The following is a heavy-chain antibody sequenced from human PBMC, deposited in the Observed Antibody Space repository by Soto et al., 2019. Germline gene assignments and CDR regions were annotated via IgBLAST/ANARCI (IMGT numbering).Heavy chain of an antibody. V-gene: IGHV3-33*01. CDR1: GFTFSSYG. CDR3: ARSRDHGPTVLWFGERIYGMDV. CDR2: IWYDGSNK. Sequence: GGSLRLSCAASGFTFSSYGMHWVRQAPGKGLEWVAVIWYDGSNKYYADSVKGRFTISRDNSKDTLYLQMNSLRAEDTAVYYCARSRDHGPTVLWFGERIYGMDVWGQGTTVTVSS. J-gene: IGHJ6*02. D-gene: IGHD3-10*01.